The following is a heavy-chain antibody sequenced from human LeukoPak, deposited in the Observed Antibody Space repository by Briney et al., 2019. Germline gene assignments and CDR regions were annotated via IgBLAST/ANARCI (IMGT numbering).Heavy chain of an antibody. Sequence: GGSLRLSCAASGFTFSSYSMNWVRQALGKGLEWVSSTSSSSSYIYYADSVKGRFTISRDNAKNSLYLQMNSLRAEDTAVYYCARVKDYGYYDAFDIWGQGTMVTVSS. CDR2: TSSSSSYI. J-gene: IGHJ3*02. CDR1: GFTFSSYS. D-gene: IGHD4-17*01. CDR3: ARVKDYGYYDAFDI. V-gene: IGHV3-21*01.